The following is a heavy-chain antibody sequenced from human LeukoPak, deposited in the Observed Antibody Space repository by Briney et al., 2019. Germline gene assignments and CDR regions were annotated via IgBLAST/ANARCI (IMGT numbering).Heavy chain of an antibody. CDR2: IYYSGST. CDR3: ARLPTYCGGDCPIDY. Sequence: SETLSLTCTVSGGSISSYYWSWIRQPPGKGLEWIGYIYYSGSTNYNPSLKSRVTISVDTSKNQFSLKLSSVTAADTAVYYCARLPTYCGGDCPIDYWGQGTLVTVSS. CDR1: GGSISSYY. D-gene: IGHD2-21*02. J-gene: IGHJ4*02. V-gene: IGHV4-59*01.